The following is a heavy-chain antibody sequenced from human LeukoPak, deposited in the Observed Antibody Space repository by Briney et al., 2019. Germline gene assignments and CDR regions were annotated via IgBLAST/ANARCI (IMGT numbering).Heavy chain of an antibody. D-gene: IGHD6-6*01. Sequence: GGSLRLSCAASGFTVSSNYMSWVRQAPGKGLEWVSVIYSGGSTYYADSVKGRFTISRDNSKNTLYLQMNSLRAEDTAVYYCARDGEFPIAARADLVPMLDYWGQGTLVTVSS. V-gene: IGHV3-53*01. CDR3: ARDGEFPIAARADLVPMLDY. CDR2: IYSGGST. J-gene: IGHJ4*02. CDR1: GFTVSSNY.